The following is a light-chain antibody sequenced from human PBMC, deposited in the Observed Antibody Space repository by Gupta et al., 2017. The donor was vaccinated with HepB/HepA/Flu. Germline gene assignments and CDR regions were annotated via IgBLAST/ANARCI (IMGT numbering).Light chain of an antibody. CDR1: SSDVGNYNY. CDR3: SSYTTSSTWV. CDR2: DVS. V-gene: IGLV2-14*03. Sequence: QSALTQPASVSGSPGQSITISCTGTSSDVGNYNYVSWYQQHPGKVPKLMIYDVSNRPSGVSNRFSGSKSGNTASLTISGLQAEDEADYYCSSYTTSSTWVFGGGTKLTVL. J-gene: IGLJ3*02.